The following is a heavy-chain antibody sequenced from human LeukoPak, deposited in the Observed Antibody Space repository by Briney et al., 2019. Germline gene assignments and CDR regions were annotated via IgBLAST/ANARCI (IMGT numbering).Heavy chain of an antibody. J-gene: IGHJ4*02. V-gene: IGHV3-30*04. CDR2: ISYDGSNK. CDR1: GFTFSSYA. Sequence: PGGSLRLSCAASGFTFSSYAMHWVRQAPGKGLEWVAVISYDGSNKYCADSVKGRFTISRDNSKNTRYLQMNSLRAEDAAVYYCAKDYRPHDFWSGLVDYWGQGTLVTVSS. CDR3: AKDYRPHDFWSGLVDY. D-gene: IGHD3-3*01.